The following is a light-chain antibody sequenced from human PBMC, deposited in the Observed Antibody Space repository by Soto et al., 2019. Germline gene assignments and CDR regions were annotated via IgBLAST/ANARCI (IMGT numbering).Light chain of an antibody. J-gene: IGLJ3*02. Sequence: QSALTQPASVSGSPGQSITISCTGTSSDVGGYNYVSWYQQHPGKAPKLMIYEVSNRPSGVSNRFSGSKSGNTAYLTISGLQAEDEADYYCSSYTTSSTLVIGGGPKVTVL. CDR1: SSDVGGYNY. V-gene: IGLV2-14*01. CDR2: EVS. CDR3: SSYTTSSTLV.